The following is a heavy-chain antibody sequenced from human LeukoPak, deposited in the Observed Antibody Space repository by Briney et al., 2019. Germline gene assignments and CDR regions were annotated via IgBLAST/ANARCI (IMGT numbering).Heavy chain of an antibody. CDR1: GYSFTSYW. J-gene: IGHJ6*03. V-gene: IGHV5-51*07. CDR2: IYPGDSDT. CDR3: ARMMGGYNHPYYYYYYMDV. Sequence: PGESLKISCKGSGYSFTSYWIGWVHQMPGKGLEWMGIIYPGDSDTRYSPSFQGQVTISADKSISTAYLQWSSLKASDTAMYYCARMMGGYNHPYYYYYYMDVWGKGTTVTVSS. D-gene: IGHD5-24*01.